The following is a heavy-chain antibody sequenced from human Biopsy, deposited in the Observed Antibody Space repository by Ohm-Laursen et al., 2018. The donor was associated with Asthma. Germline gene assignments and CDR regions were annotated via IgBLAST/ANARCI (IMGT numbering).Heavy chain of an antibody. J-gene: IGHJ6*02. V-gene: IGHV3-11*01. CDR3: ARISICRTTTCYSYFSYSMDV. D-gene: IGHD2-2*01. CDR2: ISSSGSTT. Sequence: SLRLSCTASGFSFSDYYMTWMRQAPGKGLEWVSSISSSGSTTYPAESVKGRFTISRDNAQKSLFLQMGSLRAEDTAVYYCARISICRTTTCYSYFSYSMDVWGQGTTVTVSS. CDR1: GFSFSDYY.